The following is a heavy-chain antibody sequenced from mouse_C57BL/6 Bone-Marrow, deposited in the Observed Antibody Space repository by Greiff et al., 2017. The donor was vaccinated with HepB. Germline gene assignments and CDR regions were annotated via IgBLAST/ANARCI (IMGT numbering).Heavy chain of an antibody. Sequence: VQLVESGPGLVQPSQSLSITCTVSGFSLTSYGVHWVRQSPGKGLEWLGVIWSGGSTDYNAAFISRLSISKDNSKSQVFFKMNSLQADDTAIYYCARRGTTVVAEGFAYWGQGTLVTVSA. CDR2: IWSGGST. D-gene: IGHD1-1*01. CDR1: GFSLTSYG. V-gene: IGHV2-2*01. CDR3: ARRGTTVVAEGFAY. J-gene: IGHJ3*01.